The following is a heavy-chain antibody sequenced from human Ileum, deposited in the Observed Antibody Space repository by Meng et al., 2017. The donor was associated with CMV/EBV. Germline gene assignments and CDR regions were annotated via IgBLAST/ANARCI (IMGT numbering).Heavy chain of an antibody. V-gene: IGHV3-30*18. CDR3: AKDTLSGSSGWFDY. CDR1: DFTRTNYA. CDR2: ISYDGSNK. D-gene: IGHD6-19*01. J-gene: IGHJ4*02. Sequence: AADFTRTNYAMHWVRQTPGKGLEWVAVISYDGSNKYYAESVKGRFTISRDNSKNTLYLQMSSLRAEDTAVYFCAKDTLSGSSGWFDYWGQGTLVTVSS.